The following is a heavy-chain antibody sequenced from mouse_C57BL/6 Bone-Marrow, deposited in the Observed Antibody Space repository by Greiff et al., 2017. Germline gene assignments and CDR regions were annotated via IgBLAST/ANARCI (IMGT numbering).Heavy chain of an antibody. D-gene: IGHD1-1*01. V-gene: IGHV1-69*01. CDR3: ARLRTTVPYWYFDG. CDR2: IDPSDSYT. Sequence: VQLQQSGAELVMPGASVKLSCKASGYTFTSYWMHWVKQRPGQGLEWIGEIDPSDSYTNYNQKFKGKSTLTVDKSSSTAYMQLSSLTSEDSAVYYCARLRTTVPYWYFDGWGTGTTVTVSS. CDR1: GYTFTSYW. J-gene: IGHJ1*03.